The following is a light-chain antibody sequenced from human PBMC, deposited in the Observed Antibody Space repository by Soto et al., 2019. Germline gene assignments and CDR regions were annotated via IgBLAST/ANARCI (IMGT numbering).Light chain of an antibody. Sequence: DLLLAQSLTTLSASVGDRITITCRATQSINWLAWYQQKPGKAPKLLIFEASRLESGVPSRFRGSGSGTEFTLTISSLQPDDFGTYYCQHYYTYSTMWTLGQGTKEDIK. J-gene: IGKJ1*01. CDR3: QHYYTYSTMWT. CDR1: QSINW. CDR2: EAS. V-gene: IGKV1-5*03.